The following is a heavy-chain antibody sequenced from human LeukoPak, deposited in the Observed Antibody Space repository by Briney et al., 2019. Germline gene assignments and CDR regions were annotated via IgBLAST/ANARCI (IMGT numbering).Heavy chain of an antibody. J-gene: IGHJ4*02. CDR2: IYTSGST. D-gene: IGHD1-26*01. Sequence: PSQTLSLTCTVSGGSISSGSYYWSWIRQPAGKGLEWIGRIYTSGSTNYNPSLKSRVTISVDTSKNQFSLKLSSVTAADTAVYYCASNSEVGALGYWGQGTLVTVSS. CDR1: GGSISSGSYY. V-gene: IGHV4-61*02. CDR3: ASNSEVGALGY.